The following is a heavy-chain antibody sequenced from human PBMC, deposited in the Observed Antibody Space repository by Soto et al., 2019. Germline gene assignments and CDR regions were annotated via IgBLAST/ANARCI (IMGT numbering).Heavy chain of an antibody. J-gene: IGHJ4*02. CDR1: EYNFATYW. CDR2: IYPGDSDI. V-gene: IGHV5-51*01. CDR3: ARSHYDSDGYYSAFDY. Sequence: PGESLKISCKGSEYNFATYWIGWVRQVPGKGLEWMGIIYPGDSDIRYSPSFQGQVTISADKSISTAYLQWSSLKASDTAMYYCARSHYDSDGYYSAFDYWGQGTLVPVS. D-gene: IGHD3-22*01.